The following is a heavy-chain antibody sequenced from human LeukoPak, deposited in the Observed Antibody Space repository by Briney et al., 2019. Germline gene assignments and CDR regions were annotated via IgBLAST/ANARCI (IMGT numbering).Heavy chain of an antibody. V-gene: IGHV4-39*07. Sequence: SETLSLTCSVSGGSISTSSYYWGWIRQPPGKGLEWIGAIYYSGNDFYNPSLESRVTISVDTSKNQFSLKMISVTAADTSMYYCARTPYNLDSGSYSNFDPWGQGTLVTVSS. CDR2: IYYSGND. D-gene: IGHD1-26*01. CDR3: ARTPYNLDSGSYSNFDP. CDR1: GGSISTSSYY. J-gene: IGHJ5*02.